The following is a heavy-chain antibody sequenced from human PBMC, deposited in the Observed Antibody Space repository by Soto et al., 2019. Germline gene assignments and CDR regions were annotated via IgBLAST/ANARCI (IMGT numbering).Heavy chain of an antibody. CDR1: GYTFTSYY. CDR2: INPSGGGT. D-gene: IGHD1-26*01. V-gene: IGHV1-46*01. J-gene: IGHJ4*02. CDR3: ARGVDSGSYYNNRIFDY. Sequence: ASVKVSCKASGYTFTSYYMHWVRQAPGQGLEWMGIINPSGGGTSYAQKFQGRVTMTRDTSTSTVYMELSSLRSEDTAVYYCARGVDSGSYYNNRIFDYWGQGTLVTVSS.